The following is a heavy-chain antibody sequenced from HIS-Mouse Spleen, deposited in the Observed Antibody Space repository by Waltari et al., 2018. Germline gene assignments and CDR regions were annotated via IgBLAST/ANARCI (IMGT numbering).Heavy chain of an antibody. Sequence: QLQLQESGPGLVKPSETLSLTCTVPVGAIRSSSYYWGWIRQPPGKGLEWIGSIYYSGSTYYNPSLKSRVTISVDTSKNQFSLKLSSVTAADTAVYYCARDPRWNDGIDYWGQGTLVTVSS. V-gene: IGHV4-39*07. D-gene: IGHD1-1*01. CDR3: ARDPRWNDGIDY. J-gene: IGHJ4*02. CDR2: IYYSGST. CDR1: VGAIRSSSYY.